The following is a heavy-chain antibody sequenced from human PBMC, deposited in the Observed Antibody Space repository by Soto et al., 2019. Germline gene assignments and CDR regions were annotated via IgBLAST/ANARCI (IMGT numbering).Heavy chain of an antibody. CDR1: GAYISDFS. V-gene: IGHV4-4*07. J-gene: IGHJ1*01. D-gene: IGHD1-7*01. Sequence: QVQQQESGPGLVKPSDTLSLTCRGSGAYISDFSWSWIRQPAGNGLEWIGRSTINGNTQKNPSFKIRVTMSIDTSRNHYSLNLQSATAADTALYYCARETGENWTYEAHWGPGTLVTVSS. CDR2: STINGNT. CDR3: ARETGENWTYEAH.